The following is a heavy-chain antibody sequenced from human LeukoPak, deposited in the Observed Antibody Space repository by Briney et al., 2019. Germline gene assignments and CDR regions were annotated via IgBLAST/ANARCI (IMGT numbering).Heavy chain of an antibody. J-gene: IGHJ6*03. Sequence: SETLSLTCAVYIDSFSNYHWNWIRQTPSKGLEWIGEVNEVGGTNISPSLRNRVILSVDTSKNQFFLKLISVTAADTAVYYPAAYYYDFWSGSRYYMDVWGKGTTVTVSS. D-gene: IGHD3-3*01. V-gene: IGHV4-34*07. CDR1: IDSFSNYH. CDR3: AAYYYDFWSGSRYYMDV. CDR2: VNEVGGT.